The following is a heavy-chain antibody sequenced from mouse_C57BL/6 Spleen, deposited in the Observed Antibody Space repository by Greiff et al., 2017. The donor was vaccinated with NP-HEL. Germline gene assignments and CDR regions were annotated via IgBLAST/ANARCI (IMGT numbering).Heavy chain of an antibody. Sequence: VQLQESGAELARPGASVKLSCKASGYTFTSYGISWVKQRTGQGLEWIGEIYPRSGNTYYNEKFKGKATLTADKSSSTAYMELRSLTSEDSAVYFCARGGTPLSRDPFDYWGQGTTLTVSS. CDR1: GYTFTSYG. CDR2: IYPRSGNT. D-gene: IGHD3-1*01. J-gene: IGHJ2*01. CDR3: ARGGTPLSRDPFDY. V-gene: IGHV1-81*01.